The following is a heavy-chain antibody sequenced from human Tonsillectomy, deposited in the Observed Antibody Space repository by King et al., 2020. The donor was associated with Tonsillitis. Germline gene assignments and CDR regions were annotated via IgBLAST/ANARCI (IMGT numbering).Heavy chain of an antibody. CDR3: ARRSPPYVTTYYAFDI. V-gene: IGHV4-39*01. Sequence: LQLQESGPGLVKPSETLSLTCTVSGGSISSSSYYWGWIRQPPGKGLEWIGSIYYSGSTYYNPSLKSRVTISVDTSKNQFSLKLSSVTAADTAVYYCARRSPPYVTTYYAFDIWGQGTMVTVSS. CDR2: IYYSGST. J-gene: IGHJ3*02. CDR1: GGSISSSSYY. D-gene: IGHD4-11*01.